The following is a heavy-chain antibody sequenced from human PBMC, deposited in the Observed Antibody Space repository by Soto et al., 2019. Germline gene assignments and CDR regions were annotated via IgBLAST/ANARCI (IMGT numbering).Heavy chain of an antibody. D-gene: IGHD2-2*01. CDR1: GLTFSSYG. CDR2: ISYDGSNK. V-gene: IGHV3-30*18. Sequence: QVQLVESGGGVVQPGRSLRLSCAASGLTFSSYGMHWVRQAPGKGLEWVAVISYDGSNKYYADSVKGRFTISRDNSKNTLYLQMNSRRAEDTAVYYCAKDPCISTSCYAYYYYGMDVWGQGTTVTVSS. CDR3: AKDPCISTSCYAYYYYGMDV. J-gene: IGHJ6*02.